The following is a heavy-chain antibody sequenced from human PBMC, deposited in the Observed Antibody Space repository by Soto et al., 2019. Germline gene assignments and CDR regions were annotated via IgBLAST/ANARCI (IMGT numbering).Heavy chain of an antibody. Sequence: SETLSLTCTVSGGSISSGGYYWSWIRQHPGKGLEWIGYIYYSGSTYYNPSLKSRVTISVDTSKNQFSLKLSSVTAADTAVYYCARYPYSNRPIHYYYYYYMDVWGKGTTVTVSS. J-gene: IGHJ6*03. V-gene: IGHV4-31*03. CDR3: ARYPYSNRPIHYYYYYYMDV. CDR1: GGSISSGGYY. D-gene: IGHD4-4*01. CDR2: IYYSGST.